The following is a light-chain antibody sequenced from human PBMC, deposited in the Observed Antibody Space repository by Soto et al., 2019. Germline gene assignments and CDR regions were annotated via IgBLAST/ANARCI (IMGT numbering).Light chain of an antibody. CDR1: QSVSSN. V-gene: IGKV3-15*01. CDR2: GAS. CDR3: QQYNNWPET. J-gene: IGKJ1*01. Sequence: IVMRQSPATLSVSPGERATLSCRASQSVSSNLAWYQQKPGQAPRLLIYGASTRATGIPARFSGSGSGTEFTLTLSSLQSEDFAVCYCQQYNNWPETFVQGTKV.